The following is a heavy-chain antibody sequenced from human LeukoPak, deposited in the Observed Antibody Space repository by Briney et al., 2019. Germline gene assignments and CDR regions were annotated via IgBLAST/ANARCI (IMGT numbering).Heavy chain of an antibody. Sequence: PSETLSPTCTVSGGSISSSSYYWGWIRQPPGKGLEWIGSIYYSGSTYYNPSLKSRVTISVDTSKNQFSLKLNSVTAADTAVYYCARVSSSWYQDWYFDLWGRGTLVTVSS. D-gene: IGHD6-13*01. CDR2: IYYSGST. V-gene: IGHV4-39*07. J-gene: IGHJ2*01. CDR1: GGSISSSSYY. CDR3: ARVSSSWYQDWYFDL.